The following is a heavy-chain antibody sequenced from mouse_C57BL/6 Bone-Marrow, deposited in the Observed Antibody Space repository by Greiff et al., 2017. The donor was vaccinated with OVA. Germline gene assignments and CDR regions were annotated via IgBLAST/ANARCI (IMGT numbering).Heavy chain of an antibody. V-gene: IGHV5-9*01. D-gene: IGHD1-1*02. Sequence: EVQGVESGGGLVKPGGSLKLSCAASGFTFSSYTMSWVRQTPEKRLEWVATISGGGGNTYYPDSVKGRFTISRDNAKNTLYLQMSSLRSEDTALYYCARHPYYGWLAYWGQGTLVTVSA. CDR3: ARHPYYGWLAY. CDR2: ISGGGGNT. CDR1: GFTFSSYT. J-gene: IGHJ3*01.